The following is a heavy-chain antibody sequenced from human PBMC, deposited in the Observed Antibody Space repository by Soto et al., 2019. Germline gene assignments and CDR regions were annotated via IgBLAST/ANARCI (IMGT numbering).Heavy chain of an antibody. Sequence: EVQLVASGGGLVQPGESLRLSCVASGFTSGAYWMSWARQATGKGLEWLASIKPDGSEEFSVASVKGRFTISRDNAKNSLYLQLNSLRGEATGVYYCARDRGNGYYGQDSWGLDVWGQGTTVTASS. CDR2: IKPDGSEE. D-gene: IGHD1-26*01. J-gene: IGHJ6*02. CDR3: ARDRGNGYYGQDSWGLDV. CDR1: GFTSGAYW. V-gene: IGHV3-7*05.